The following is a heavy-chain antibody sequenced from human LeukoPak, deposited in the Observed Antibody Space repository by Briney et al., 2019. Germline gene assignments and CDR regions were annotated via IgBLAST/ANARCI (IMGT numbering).Heavy chain of an antibody. D-gene: IGHD6-13*01. V-gene: IGHV4-61*01. CDR1: GGSISSSSYY. CDR2: IYYSGST. CDR3: ARSSSWMAPFDY. Sequence: SETLSLTCTVSGGSISSSSYYWSWIRQPPGKGLEWIGYIYYSGSTNYNPSLKSRVTISVDTSKNQFSLKLSSVTAADTAVYYCARSSSWMAPFDYWGQGTLVTVSS. J-gene: IGHJ4*02.